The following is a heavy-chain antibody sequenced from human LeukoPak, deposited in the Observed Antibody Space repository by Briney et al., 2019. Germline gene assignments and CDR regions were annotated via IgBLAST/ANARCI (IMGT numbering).Heavy chain of an antibody. CDR1: GFTFDDYA. J-gene: IGHJ6*02. Sequence: GGSLRLSCAASGFTFDDYAMHWVRQAPGKGLEWVSLISGDGGSTYYADSVKGRFTISRDNSKNSLYLQMNSLRTEDTALYYCAKDIGDCSSTSCYGPLYGMDVWGQGTTVTVSS. CDR3: AKDIGDCSSTSCYGPLYGMDV. CDR2: ISGDGGST. V-gene: IGHV3-43*02. D-gene: IGHD2-2*01.